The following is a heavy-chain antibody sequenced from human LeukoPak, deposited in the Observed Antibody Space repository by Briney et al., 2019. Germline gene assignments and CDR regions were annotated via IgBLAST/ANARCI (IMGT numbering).Heavy chain of an antibody. CDR1: RFTFSDYA. CDR3: ARPAYTAAYDL. CDR2: MKGDGSEI. V-gene: IGHV3-7*01. Sequence: GGSLRLSCAASRFTFSDYAMHWVRQAPGKGLEWVANMKGDGSEIHYVDSVKGRFTISRDNAKNSLYLQMNSLGAEDTAVYYCARPAYTAAYDLWGQGTMVTVSS. J-gene: IGHJ3*01. D-gene: IGHD3-16*01.